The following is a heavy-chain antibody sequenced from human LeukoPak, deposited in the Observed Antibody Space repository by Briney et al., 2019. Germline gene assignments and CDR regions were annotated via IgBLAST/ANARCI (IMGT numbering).Heavy chain of an antibody. CDR2: ISGSGDNT. J-gene: IGHJ4*02. CDR1: GFTFSTYA. Sequence: GGSLRLSCAASGFTFSTYAMSWVRQAPGKGLEWVSGISGSGDNTNYADSVKGRFTISRDNSKNTLSLQMSSLRAEDTAVYYCAKRSAYYDSRGYYFPFEYWGQGTLVTVSS. CDR3: AKRSAYYDSRGYYFPFEY. V-gene: IGHV3-23*01. D-gene: IGHD3-22*01.